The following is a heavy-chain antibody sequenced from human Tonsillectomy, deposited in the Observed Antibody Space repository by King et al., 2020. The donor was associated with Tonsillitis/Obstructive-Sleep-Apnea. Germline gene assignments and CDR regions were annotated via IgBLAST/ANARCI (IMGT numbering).Heavy chain of an antibody. V-gene: IGHV5-10-1*01. Sequence: QLVQSGAEVKKPGESLRISCKGSGYSFASYWINWVRQMPGKGLEWMGRIDPSDSYNNYRPSFQGHVTFPVDKSISTAYLQWSSLRASDTAIYYCARGGVGYDFAFDIWGQGTMVTVSS. CDR2: IDPSDSYN. J-gene: IGHJ3*02. CDR3: ARGGVGYDFAFDI. CDR1: GYSFASYW. D-gene: IGHD5-12*01.